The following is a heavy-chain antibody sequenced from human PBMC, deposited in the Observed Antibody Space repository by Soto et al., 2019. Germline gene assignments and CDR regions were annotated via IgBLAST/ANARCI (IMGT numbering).Heavy chain of an antibody. D-gene: IGHD5-18*01. J-gene: IGHJ6*02. Sequence: ASVKVSCKASGYTFTGYYMHWVRQAPGQGLEWMGWINPNSGGTNYAQKVQGRVTMTRDTSISTAYMELSRLRSDDTAVYYCARKERVQLWSVTYYGMDVWGQGTTVTVSS. CDR3: ARKERVQLWSVTYYGMDV. V-gene: IGHV1-2*02. CDR1: GYTFTGYY. CDR2: INPNSGGT.